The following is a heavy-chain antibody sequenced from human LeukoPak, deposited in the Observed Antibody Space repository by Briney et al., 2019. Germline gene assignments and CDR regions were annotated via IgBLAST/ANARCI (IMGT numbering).Heavy chain of an antibody. CDR2: TNQDGSQK. V-gene: IGHV3-7*03. D-gene: IGHD1-14*01. Sequence: PGGSLRLSCAASGFRFSDYWMNWIRQAPGKGLEWVANTNQDGSQKYYVDSVKGRFTISRDNAEKIFYLQIDSLRVEDTAVYYCAGWGSGNHGGQGTLVTVSS. J-gene: IGHJ4*02. CDR3: AGWGSGNH. CDR1: GFRFSDYW.